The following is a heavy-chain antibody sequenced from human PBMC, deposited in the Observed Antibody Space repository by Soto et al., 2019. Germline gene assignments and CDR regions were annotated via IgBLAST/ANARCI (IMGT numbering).Heavy chain of an antibody. CDR1: GGSFSGYY. V-gene: IGHV4-34*01. CDR3: ARASPIVVVPAAIFSEVYNWFDP. J-gene: IGHJ5*02. Sequence: QVQLQQWGAGLLKPSETLSLTCAVYGGSFSGYYWSWIRQPPGKGLEWIGYIYYSGSTYYNPSLKSRVTISVDTSKNQFSLKLSSVTAADTAVYYCARASPIVVVPAAIFSEVYNWFDPWGQGTLVTVSS. D-gene: IGHD2-2*01. CDR2: IYYSGST.